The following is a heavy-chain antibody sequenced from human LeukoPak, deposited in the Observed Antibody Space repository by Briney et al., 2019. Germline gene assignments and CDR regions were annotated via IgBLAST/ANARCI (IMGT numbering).Heavy chain of an antibody. Sequence: ASVKVSCKAFGGTFSSYAISWVRQAPGQGLELMGGIIPIFGTANYAQKFQGRVTITTDESTSTAYMELSSLRSEDTAVYYCARGYYDSSGYYHFDNWGQGTLVTVSS. CDR1: GGTFSSYA. V-gene: IGHV1-69*05. J-gene: IGHJ4*02. CDR3: ARGYYDSSGYYHFDN. D-gene: IGHD3-22*01. CDR2: IIPIFGTA.